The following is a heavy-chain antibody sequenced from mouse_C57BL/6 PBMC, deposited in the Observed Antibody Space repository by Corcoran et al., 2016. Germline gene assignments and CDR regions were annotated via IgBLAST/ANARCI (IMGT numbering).Heavy chain of an antibody. D-gene: IGHD1-1*02. V-gene: IGHV9-3*01. CDR1: GYTFTTYG. CDR2: INTYSGVP. CDR3: AKEGSLDY. Sequence: QIQLVQSGPELKKPGETVKISCKASGYTFTTYGMSWVKQAPGKGLKWMGWINTYSGVPTYADDFKGRFAFSLETSASTAYLQINNLKNEDTATYFCAKEGSLDYWGQGTTLTVSS. J-gene: IGHJ2*01.